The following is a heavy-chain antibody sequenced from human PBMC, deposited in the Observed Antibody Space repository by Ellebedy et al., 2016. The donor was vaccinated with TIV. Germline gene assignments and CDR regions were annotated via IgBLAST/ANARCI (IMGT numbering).Heavy chain of an antibody. CDR3: ARGPLRYFDWVYYYHGMDV. V-gene: IGHV4-59*08. J-gene: IGHJ6*02. CDR1: GGSISTYY. CDR2: IYYSGYT. D-gene: IGHD3-9*01. Sequence: MPSETLSLTCTVSGGSISTYYWSWIRQPPGQGLEWIGYIYYSGYTESHPSLKSRVTISLDTSKDQFSLRLSSVTAADTAVYYCARGPLRYFDWVYYYHGMDVWGQGTTVTVSS.